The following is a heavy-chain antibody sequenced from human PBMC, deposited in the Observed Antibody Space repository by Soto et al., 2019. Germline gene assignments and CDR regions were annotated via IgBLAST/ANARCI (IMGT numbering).Heavy chain of an antibody. CDR1: GYTFTNYY. CDR3: ARDPGIATITDWYFNF. D-gene: IGHD6-13*01. V-gene: IGHV1-2*02. CDR2: ISPRTGGT. Sequence: QVQLVQSGAEVKKPGASVKVSCQASGYTFTNYYLHWVRQAPGQGLEWMGWISPRTGGTKYAQTFQGRVTLTRDTSITTAYMELSSLRSDDTAVYYCARDPGIATITDWYFNFWGRGTLVTVSS. J-gene: IGHJ2*01.